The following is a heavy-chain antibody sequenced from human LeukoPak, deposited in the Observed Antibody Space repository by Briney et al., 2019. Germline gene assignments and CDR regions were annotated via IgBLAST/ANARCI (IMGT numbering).Heavy chain of an antibody. Sequence: GGSLRLSCAASGFIFSDSWMNWVRQAPGKGLEWVANIKQDGSETSYVDSVKGRFTISRDNAKNSLFLQMNSLRAEDTAVYFCASGLHSAFDIWGEGTMVTVSS. V-gene: IGHV3-7*05. CDR1: GFIFSDSW. CDR2: IKQDGSET. CDR3: ASGLHSAFDI. J-gene: IGHJ3*02.